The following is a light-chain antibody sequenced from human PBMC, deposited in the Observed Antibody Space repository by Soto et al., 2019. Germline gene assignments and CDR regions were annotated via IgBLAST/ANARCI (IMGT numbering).Light chain of an antibody. V-gene: IGKV1-9*01. J-gene: IGKJ1*01. CDR2: AAS. CDR3: QQLNTYPWT. CDR1: QGIRDY. Sequence: DIQLTQSPSLLSASVGDRVTITCRASQGIRDYLAWYQQKPGKAPKLLIYAASTLQSGVPSRFSGSGSGTEFTLTINSLQPEDFAIYYCQQLNTYPWTFGQGTKVEIK.